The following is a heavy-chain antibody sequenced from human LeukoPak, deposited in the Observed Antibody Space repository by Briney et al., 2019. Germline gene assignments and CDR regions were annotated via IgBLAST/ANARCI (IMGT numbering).Heavy chain of an antibody. CDR1: GGSISSSSYY. D-gene: IGHD2-2*01. CDR3: ARGGLIVVVPAAAFRKGGYFDY. Sequence: SETLSLTCTVSGGSISSSSYYWGWIRQPPGKGLEWIGSIYYSGSTYYNPSLKSRVTISVDTSKNQFSLKLSSVTAADTAVYYCARGGLIVVVPAAAFRKGGYFDYWGQGTLVTVSS. V-gene: IGHV4-39*07. J-gene: IGHJ4*02. CDR2: IYYSGST.